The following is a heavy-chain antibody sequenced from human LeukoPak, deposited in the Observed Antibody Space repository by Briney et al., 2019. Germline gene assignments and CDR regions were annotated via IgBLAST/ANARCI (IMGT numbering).Heavy chain of an antibody. CDR3: ARFSYDSSGYYYARPTLADY. J-gene: IGHJ4*02. CDR2: INHSGST. Sequence: PSETLSLTCAVYGGSFSGYYWSWIRQPPGKGLEWIGEINHSGSTNYSPSLKSRVTISVDTSKNQFSLKLSSVTAADTAVYYCARFSYDSSGYYYARPTLADYWGQGTLVTVSS. CDR1: GGSFSGYY. V-gene: IGHV4-34*01. D-gene: IGHD3-22*01.